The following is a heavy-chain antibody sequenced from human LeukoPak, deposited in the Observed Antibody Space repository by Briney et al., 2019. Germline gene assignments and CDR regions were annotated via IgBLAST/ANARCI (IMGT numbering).Heavy chain of an antibody. D-gene: IGHD1-1*01. J-gene: IGHJ3*02. Sequence: GGSLRLSCAASAFTVSGAYMSWVRQAPGKGLEWVSVIYSGGSTYYADSVKGRFTISRHNSKNTLYLQMNSLRAEDTAVYYCARGSNWDDAFDIWGQGTMVTVSS. CDR3: ARGSNWDDAFDI. CDR1: AFTVSGAY. CDR2: IYSGGST. V-gene: IGHV3-53*04.